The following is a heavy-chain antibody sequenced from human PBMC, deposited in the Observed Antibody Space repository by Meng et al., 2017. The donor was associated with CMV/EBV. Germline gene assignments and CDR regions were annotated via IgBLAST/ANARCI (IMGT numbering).Heavy chain of an antibody. Sequence: GESLKISCAASGFTFSSYWMGWVRQAPGKGLEWVANINQGGSEKYYVDSVKGRFTMSRDNAKNSLYLQMSSLTAEDTAVYYCARYCTNTGCYSYDYWGQGTLVTVSS. CDR2: INQGGSEK. V-gene: IGHV3-7*01. CDR1: GFTFSSYW. CDR3: ARYCTNTGCYSYDY. D-gene: IGHD2-2*02. J-gene: IGHJ4*02.